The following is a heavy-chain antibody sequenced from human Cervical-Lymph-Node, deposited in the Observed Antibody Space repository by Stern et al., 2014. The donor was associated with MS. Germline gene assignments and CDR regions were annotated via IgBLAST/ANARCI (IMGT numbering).Heavy chain of an antibody. CDR1: GGTFSTER. J-gene: IGHJ4*02. D-gene: IGHD5-12*01. V-gene: IGHV1-69*01. CDR3: ARLGSGYDSSYLDF. Sequence: QVQLVQSGSVAKKPGSSVKVSCKVSGGTFSTERISWVRQAPGQGLEWMGSIIPSFGPADYARQFQDRVTIIADESTSEVHMELSSLRSEDTGVYYCARLGSGYDSSYLDFWGQGSLVTVSS. CDR2: IIPSFGPA.